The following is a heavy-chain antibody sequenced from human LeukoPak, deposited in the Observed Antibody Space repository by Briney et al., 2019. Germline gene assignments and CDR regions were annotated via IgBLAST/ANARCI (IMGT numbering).Heavy chain of an antibody. D-gene: IGHD3-16*01. V-gene: IGHV4-4*07. J-gene: IGHJ6*03. CDR1: GGSISSYY. CDR3: AREARGTKTKSYYYYMDV. CDR2: IYTSGST. Sequence: SETLSLTCTVSGGSISSYYWSWIRQPAGKGLEWIGRIYTSGSTNYNPSLKSRVTISVDTSKNQFSLKLSSVTAADTAVYYCAREARGTKTKSYYYYMDVWGKGTTVTVSS.